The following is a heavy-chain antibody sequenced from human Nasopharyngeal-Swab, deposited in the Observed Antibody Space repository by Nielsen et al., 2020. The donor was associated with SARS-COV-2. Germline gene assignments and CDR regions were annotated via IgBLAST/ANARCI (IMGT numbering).Heavy chain of an antibody. CDR3: AIAVAGIPHY. D-gene: IGHD6-19*01. J-gene: IGHJ4*02. V-gene: IGHV3-30-3*01. CDR2: ISYDGSNQ. Sequence: GGSLRLSCAASGFTFSSYAMHWVRQAPGKGLEWVAVISYDGSNQYYADSVKGRFTISRDNSKNTLYLQMNSLRAEDTAVYYCAIAVAGIPHYWGQGTLVTVSS. CDR1: GFTFSSYA.